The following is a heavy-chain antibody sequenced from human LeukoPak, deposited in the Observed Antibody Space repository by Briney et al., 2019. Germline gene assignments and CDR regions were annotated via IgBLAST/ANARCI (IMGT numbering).Heavy chain of an antibody. D-gene: IGHD3-22*01. CDR1: GFTFSNVW. V-gene: IGHV3-15*01. CDR3: TTDPFYYYDSSGYLEYFHH. Sequence: GSLRLTCAASGFTFSNVWMSWVRQAPGKGLEWVGRIKSKTDGGTTDYAATVKGRFNISRDDSKNTLYLQMNTLKTEDTAVYYCTTDPFYYYDSSGYLEYFHHWGQGTLVTVSS. J-gene: IGHJ1*01. CDR2: IKSKTDGGTT.